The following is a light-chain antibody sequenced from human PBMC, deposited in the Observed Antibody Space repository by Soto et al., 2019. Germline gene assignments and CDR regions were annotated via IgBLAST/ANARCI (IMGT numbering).Light chain of an antibody. CDR2: AAS. CDR3: QQTYSSPYT. Sequence: DIQMTQSPSSLSASVGDRVTITCRASQSVGAFLSWFQQKPGKAPNLLLYAASTLQSGVPSRFSGSGSGEDFTLTISSVQPEDFATYSCQQTYSSPYTFGKGTKVEI. CDR1: QSVGAF. V-gene: IGKV1-39*01. J-gene: IGKJ2*01.